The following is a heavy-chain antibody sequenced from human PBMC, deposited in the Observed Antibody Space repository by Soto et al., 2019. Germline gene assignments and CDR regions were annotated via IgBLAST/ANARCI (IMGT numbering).Heavy chain of an antibody. Sequence: QLQLQESGPGLVKPSETLSLTCTVSGGSISSSSYYWGWIRQPPGKGLEWIGSIYYSGSTYYNPSLKSRVTLPVDTSKNHFSLRLSSVTAADTAVYYCATLWGGGYAPYYFDYWGQGTLVTVSS. CDR3: ATLWGGGYAPYYFDY. CDR2: IYYSGST. J-gene: IGHJ4*02. D-gene: IGHD5-12*01. CDR1: GGSISSSSYY. V-gene: IGHV4-39*01.